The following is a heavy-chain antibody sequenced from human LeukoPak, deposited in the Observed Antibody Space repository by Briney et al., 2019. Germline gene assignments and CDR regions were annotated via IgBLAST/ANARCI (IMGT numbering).Heavy chain of an antibody. CDR1: GCSISSGTYY. J-gene: IGHJ4*02. Sequence: SETLSLTCTASGCSISSGTYYWRWIRQPAGKGLEWIGRIGTSGSTDYNPSLKSRVTISVDMSKNQFSLKLSFVTAADTAVYYCAMGGGLGIVDYWGQGTLVTVSS. D-gene: IGHD7-27*01. CDR3: AMGGGLGIVDY. CDR2: IGTSGST. V-gene: IGHV4-61*02.